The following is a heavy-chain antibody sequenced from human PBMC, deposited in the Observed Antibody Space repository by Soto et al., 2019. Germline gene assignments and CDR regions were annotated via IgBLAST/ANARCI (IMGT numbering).Heavy chain of an antibody. Sequence: ASVKVSCKASGYTFTSYFMHWVRQAPGQGLEWMGWISAYNGNTNYAQKLQGRVTMTTDTSTSTAYMEMRSLRSDDTAVYCCARVKGSGYHNWFDPWGQGTLVTVSS. CDR2: ISAYNGNT. V-gene: IGHV1-18*04. CDR3: ARVKGSGYHNWFDP. D-gene: IGHD3-22*01. J-gene: IGHJ5*02. CDR1: GYTFTSYF.